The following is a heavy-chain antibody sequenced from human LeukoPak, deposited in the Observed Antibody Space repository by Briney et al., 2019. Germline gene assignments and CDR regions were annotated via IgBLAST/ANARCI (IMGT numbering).Heavy chain of an antibody. J-gene: IGHJ5*02. Sequence: PSETLSLTCTVSGGSISGFHWSWIRQPPGKGLEYIGDVFYSGGTNYNSSLKSRLTISVDTSRNQFSLKLTSVTAADTAIYYCARLYAGAYTRLDPWGQGTLVAVSS. D-gene: IGHD3-16*01. CDR3: ARLYAGAYTRLDP. CDR1: GGSISGFH. CDR2: VFYSGGT. V-gene: IGHV4-59*08.